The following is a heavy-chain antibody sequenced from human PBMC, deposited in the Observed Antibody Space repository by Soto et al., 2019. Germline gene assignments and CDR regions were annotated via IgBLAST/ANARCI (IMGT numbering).Heavy chain of an antibody. V-gene: IGHV4-4*02. J-gene: IGHJ4*02. CDR3: ARGGNYYGDYFDS. CDR1: GGSISTTNW. D-gene: IGHD1-26*01. CDR2: IYHNGNT. Sequence: NPSETLSLTCAVSGGSISTTNWWSWVRQSPGRGLEWIGEIYHNGNTNYNPSLRSRVSISLDMYKNQISLKLTSVTAADTAVYFCARGGNYYGDYFDSWGPGTLVTVSS.